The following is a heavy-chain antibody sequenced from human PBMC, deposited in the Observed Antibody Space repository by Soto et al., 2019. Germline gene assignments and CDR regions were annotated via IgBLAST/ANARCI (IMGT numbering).Heavy chain of an antibody. CDR3: AHRPSGWYLFDY. D-gene: IGHD6-19*01. V-gene: IGHV2-5*01. J-gene: IGHJ4*02. CDR2: ISWNDDK. CDR1: GFSLSTSGLG. Sequence: QITLKESGPTLVRPTQTLTLTCTFSGFSLSTSGLGVGWIRQPPGKALEWLALISWNDDKRYSPSLKARLTITKDTSKNQVVLTMTHMDPVDTATYYCAHRPSGWYLFDYWGQGTLVTVSS.